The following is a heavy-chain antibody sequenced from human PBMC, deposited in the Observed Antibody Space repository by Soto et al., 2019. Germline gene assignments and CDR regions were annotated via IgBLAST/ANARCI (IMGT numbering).Heavy chain of an antibody. D-gene: IGHD2-2*01. Sequence: VQLVESGGGLVQPGGSLRLSCAASGFTFSSYWMHWVRQAPGKGLVWVSRINSDGSSTSYADSVKGRFTISRDNAKNTLYLQMNSLRAEDTAVYYCARDFARLYCSSTSCYAVSNWFDPWGQGTLVTVSS. V-gene: IGHV3-74*01. J-gene: IGHJ5*02. CDR1: GFTFSSYW. CDR2: INSDGSST. CDR3: ARDFARLYCSSTSCYAVSNWFDP.